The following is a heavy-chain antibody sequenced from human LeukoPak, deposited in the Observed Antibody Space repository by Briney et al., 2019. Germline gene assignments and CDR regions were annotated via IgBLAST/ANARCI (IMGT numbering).Heavy chain of an antibody. CDR3: ARDNSVRDEAWWFNP. V-gene: IGHV1-24*01. J-gene: IGHJ5*02. Sequence: GASVKVSCKVSGYTLTELSMHWVRQAPGKGLEWMGGFDPEDGETIYAQKFQGRVTMTEDMSTSTDYLELSSLRSEDTAVYYCARDNSVRDEAWWFNPWGQGTLVTVSS. CDR1: GYTLTELS. CDR2: FDPEDGET. D-gene: IGHD5-24*01.